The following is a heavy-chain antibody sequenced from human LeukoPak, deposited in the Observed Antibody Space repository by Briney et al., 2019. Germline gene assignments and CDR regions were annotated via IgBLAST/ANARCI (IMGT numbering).Heavy chain of an antibody. CDR2: INHSGST. D-gene: IGHD6-13*01. CDR3: ARGPIAAAGTDY. V-gene: IGHV4-34*01. Sequence: SETLSLTCAVYGGSFSGYYWSWIRQPPGKGLEWIGEINHSGSTNYNPSLKSRVTISVDTSKNQFSLKLSSVTAADTAVYDCARGPIAAAGTDYWGQGTLVTVSS. J-gene: IGHJ4*02. CDR1: GGSFSGYY.